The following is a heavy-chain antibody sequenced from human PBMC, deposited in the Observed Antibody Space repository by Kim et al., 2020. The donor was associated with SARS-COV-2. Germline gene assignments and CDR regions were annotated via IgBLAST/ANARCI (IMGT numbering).Heavy chain of an antibody. J-gene: IGHJ6*02. CDR1: GGTFSSYA. D-gene: IGHD5-12*01. CDR3: ARDDFEHQKIVATIQRQWRRSRYYGMDV. CDR2: IIPILGIA. Sequence: SVKVSCKASGGTFSSYAISWVRQAPGQGLEWMGRIIPILGIANYAQKFQGRVTITADKSTSTAYMELSSLRSEDTAVYYCARDDFEHQKIVATIQRQWRRSRYYGMDVWGQGTTVTVSS. V-gene: IGHV1-69*04.